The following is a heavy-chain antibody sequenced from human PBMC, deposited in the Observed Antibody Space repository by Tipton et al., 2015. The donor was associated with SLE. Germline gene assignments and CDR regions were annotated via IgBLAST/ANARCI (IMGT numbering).Heavy chain of an antibody. V-gene: IGHV3-7*03. CDR1: GFTFSNYW. CDR2: IKKDGSQK. D-gene: IGHD3-16*01. J-gene: IGHJ3*01. Sequence: GSLRLSCAASGFTFSNYWMTWVRQAPGKGLEWVANIKKDGSQKFYVDSVKGRFTISRHNSKNTLFLQMNSLRAEDTAVYYCVRAQSWGYDAFDVWGQGTMVTVSS. CDR3: VRAQSWGYDAFDV.